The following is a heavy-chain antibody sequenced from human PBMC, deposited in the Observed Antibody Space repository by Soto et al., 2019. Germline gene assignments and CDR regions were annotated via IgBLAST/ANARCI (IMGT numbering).Heavy chain of an antibody. CDR1: GGSISSYY. J-gene: IGHJ6*02. Sequence: SETLSLTCTVSGGSISSYYWSWIRQPPGKGLEWIGYIYYSGSTNYNPSLKSRVTISVDTSKNQFSLKLSSVTAADTAVYYCEREGTTGNSYYYYGMDVGGQGTTVTVPS. V-gene: IGHV4-59*01. CDR3: EREGTTGNSYYYYGMDV. CDR2: IYYSGST. D-gene: IGHD1-1*01.